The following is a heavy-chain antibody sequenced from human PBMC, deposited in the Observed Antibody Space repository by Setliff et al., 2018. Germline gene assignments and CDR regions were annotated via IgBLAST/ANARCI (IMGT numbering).Heavy chain of an antibody. D-gene: IGHD6-13*01. J-gene: IGHJ6*03. Sequence: GGSLRLSCSASGFTFSNYGMHWVRQAPGKGLERLGLIWYDGSNKYSADSVKGRFTISRDNSKNTLHLRMNSLRIEDTAVYYCAKSAGQQLELYYYYYMDVWGKGTTVTVSS. CDR2: IWYDGSNK. CDR1: GFTFSNYG. V-gene: IGHV3-30*02. CDR3: AKSAGQQLELYYYYYMDV.